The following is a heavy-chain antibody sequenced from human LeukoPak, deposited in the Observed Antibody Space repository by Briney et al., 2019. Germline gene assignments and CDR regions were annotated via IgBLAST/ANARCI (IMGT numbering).Heavy chain of an antibody. D-gene: IGHD3-16*01. Sequence: GGSLRLSCVTSGFTFINYAMTWVRQAPGKGLEWVSSISTSSSYIYSADSVKGRFTISRDNAKNSLYLQMNSLRAEDTAVYYCVRDTFSPDAFDIWGQGTMVTVSS. CDR2: ISTSSSYI. J-gene: IGHJ3*02. V-gene: IGHV3-21*01. CDR1: GFTFINYA. CDR3: VRDTFSPDAFDI.